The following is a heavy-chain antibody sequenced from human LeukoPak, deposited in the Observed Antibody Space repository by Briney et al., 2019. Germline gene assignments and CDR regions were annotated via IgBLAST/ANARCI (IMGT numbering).Heavy chain of an antibody. V-gene: IGHV1-8*01. CDR2: MNPNSGNT. D-gene: IGHD3-10*01. Sequence: ASVKVSCKASRYTFTSYDINWVRQATGQGLEWMGWMNPNSGNTGYAQKFQGRVTMTRNTSISTAYMELSSLRSEDTAVYYCARSGYYYYYMDVWGKGTTVTVSS. CDR3: ARSGYYYYYMDV. CDR1: RYTFTSYD. J-gene: IGHJ6*03.